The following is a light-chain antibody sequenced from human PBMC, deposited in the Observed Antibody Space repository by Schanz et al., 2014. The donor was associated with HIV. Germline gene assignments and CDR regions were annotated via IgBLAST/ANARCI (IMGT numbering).Light chain of an antibody. CDR1: SSDVGAYNY. J-gene: IGLJ1*01. CDR3: SSYTSRSRV. Sequence: QSVLTQPASVSGSPGQSITISCTGTSSDVGAYNYVSWYQQHPGKAPKLMIYDVSNRPSGVSNRFSGSKSGNTASLTISGLQAEDEADYYCSSYTSRSRVFGTGTKLTVL. V-gene: IGLV2-14*01. CDR2: DVS.